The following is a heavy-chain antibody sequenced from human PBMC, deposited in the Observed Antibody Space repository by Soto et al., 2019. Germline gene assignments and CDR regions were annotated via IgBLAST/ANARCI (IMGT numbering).Heavy chain of an antibody. D-gene: IGHD2-15*01. CDR2: INHSGGT. CDR1: GGSFSGYY. Sequence: PSETLSLTCAVYGGSFSGYYWSWIRQPPGKGLEWIGEINHSGGTNYNPSLKSRVTISVDTSKNQFSLKLSSVTAADTAVYYCAGYCSGGSCYQAHYFDYWGQGTLVTVSS. V-gene: IGHV4-34*01. J-gene: IGHJ4*02. CDR3: AGYCSGGSCYQAHYFDY.